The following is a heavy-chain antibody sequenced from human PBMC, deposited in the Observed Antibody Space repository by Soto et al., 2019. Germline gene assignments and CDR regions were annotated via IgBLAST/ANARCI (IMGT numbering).Heavy chain of an antibody. V-gene: IGHV3-9*01. Sequence: EVQLVESGGGLVQPGRSLRLSCAASGFTFDDYVMHWVRQAPGKGLEWVSGISRTSGSIGYADSVKGRFTISRDNAKNSLYLQMNSLRAEDTALYYCASQNYDILTGSLDYWGQGTLVTVSS. J-gene: IGHJ4*02. D-gene: IGHD3-9*01. CDR1: GFTFDDYV. CDR2: ISRTSGSI. CDR3: ASQNYDILTGSLDY.